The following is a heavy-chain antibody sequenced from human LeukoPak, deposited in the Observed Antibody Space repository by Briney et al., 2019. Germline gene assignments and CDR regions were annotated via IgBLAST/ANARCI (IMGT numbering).Heavy chain of an antibody. CDR3: AREGITMVRGVINWFDP. V-gene: IGHV3-21*01. D-gene: IGHD3-10*01. Sequence: PGGSLRLSCAASGFTFSSYSMNWVRQAPGKGLEWVSSISSSSSYIYYADSVKGRFTISRDNAKNSLYLQMNSLRAEDTAVYYCAREGITMVRGVINWFDPWGQGTLVTVSS. J-gene: IGHJ5*02. CDR1: GFTFSSYS. CDR2: ISSSSSYI.